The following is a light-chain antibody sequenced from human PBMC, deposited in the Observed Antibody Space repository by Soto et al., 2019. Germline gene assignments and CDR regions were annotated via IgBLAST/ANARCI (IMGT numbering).Light chain of an antibody. V-gene: IGKV1-39*01. CDR2: GAS. J-gene: IGKJ2*01. CDR1: QSISTY. Sequence: DIQMTQSPSTLAASVGDRVTITCRESQSISTYLSWYQQKPGKAPKLLIYGASSVESGVPSRFSGSGSGTDFTLTISSLQPEDFAVYYCQQSYITPPTFGQGTKLEIK. CDR3: QQSYITPPT.